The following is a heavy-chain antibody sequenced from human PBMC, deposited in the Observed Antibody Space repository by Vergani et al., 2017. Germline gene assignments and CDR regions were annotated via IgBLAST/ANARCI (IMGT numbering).Heavy chain of an antibody. CDR3: ARVTCTNGVCTLRDYFDY. CDR2: TSPSTSTR. CDR1: GFTFNDYY. D-gene: IGHD2-8*01. J-gene: IGHJ4*02. Sequence: QVQLVESGGGLVKPGGSLRLSCAAPGFTFNDYYMSWIRQAPGKGLQWVTYTSPSTSTRHYADSVKGRFTISRDNAKNSLFLQMNSLRAEDTAVYYCARVTCTNGVCTLRDYFDYWGRGTLVTVSS. V-gene: IGHV3-11*01.